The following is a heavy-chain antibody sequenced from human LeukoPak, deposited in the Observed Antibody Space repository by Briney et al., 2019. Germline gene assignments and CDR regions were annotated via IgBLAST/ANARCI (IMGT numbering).Heavy chain of an antibody. CDR1: GYTFTSYD. CDR2: MNPNSGNT. Sequence: GASVKVSCKASGYTFTSYDINWVRQATGQGLEWMGWMNPNSGNTDYAQKFQGRVTMTRDTSISTAYMELSRLRSDDTAVYYCARFYDSSGYYYYFDYWGQGTLVTVSS. J-gene: IGHJ4*02. D-gene: IGHD3-22*01. CDR3: ARFYDSSGYYYYFDY. V-gene: IGHV1-8*01.